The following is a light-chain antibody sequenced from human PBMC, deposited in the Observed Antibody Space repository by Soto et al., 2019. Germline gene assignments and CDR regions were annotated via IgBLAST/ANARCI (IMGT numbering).Light chain of an antibody. V-gene: IGKV3-15*01. CDR2: GAS. CDR1: ESVSSSY. CDR3: QQYNNLPIT. Sequence: EIVLTQSPGTLSLSPGERATLSCRASESVSSSYLAWYQQKPGQAPRLLIYGASTSATGIPARFSGSGSGTEFTLTISSLQSEDFAVYYCQQYNNLPITLGQGTRLEIK. J-gene: IGKJ5*01.